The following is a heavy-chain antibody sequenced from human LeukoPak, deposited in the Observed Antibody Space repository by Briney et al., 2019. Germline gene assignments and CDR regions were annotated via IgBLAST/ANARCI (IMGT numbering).Heavy chain of an antibody. J-gene: IGHJ4*02. CDR3: VRVTTNGYSDY. Sequence: PGGSLRLSCAASGFTFSSFWMGWVRQAPGKGLEWVASIKYDESEIHYVDSVKGRFTISRDNAKNSLYLQMNRLRAEDTAVYFCVRVTTNGYSDYWGQGSQVTVSS. CDR2: IKYDESEI. D-gene: IGHD1-1*01. V-gene: IGHV3-7*04. CDR1: GFTFSSFW.